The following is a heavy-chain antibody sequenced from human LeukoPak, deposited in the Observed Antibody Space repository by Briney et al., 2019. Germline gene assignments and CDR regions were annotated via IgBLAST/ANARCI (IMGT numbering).Heavy chain of an antibody. V-gene: IGHV3-15*01. CDR1: GFTFSNAW. Sequence: GGSLRLSCAASGFTFSNAWMSWVRQAPGKGLEWVGRIKSKTDGGTTDYAAPVKGRFTISRDDSKNTLYLQMNSLKTEDTAVYYCTTDSYYDILTGRFDYWGQGTLVTVSS. CDR3: TTDSYYDILTGRFDY. CDR2: IKSKTDGGTT. D-gene: IGHD3-9*01. J-gene: IGHJ4*02.